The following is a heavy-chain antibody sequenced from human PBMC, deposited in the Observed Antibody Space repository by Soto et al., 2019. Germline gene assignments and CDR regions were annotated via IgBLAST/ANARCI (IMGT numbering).Heavy chain of an antibody. D-gene: IGHD4-17*01. V-gene: IGHV1-69*13. Sequence: EASVKVSCKASGGTFSSYAISWVRQAPGQGLEWMGGIIPIFGTANYAQKFQGRVTITADESTSTAYMELSSLRSKDTAVYYCARGGLRQDDAFDIWGQGTMVTVSS. CDR1: GGTFSSYA. CDR2: IIPIFGTA. J-gene: IGHJ3*02. CDR3: ARGGLRQDDAFDI.